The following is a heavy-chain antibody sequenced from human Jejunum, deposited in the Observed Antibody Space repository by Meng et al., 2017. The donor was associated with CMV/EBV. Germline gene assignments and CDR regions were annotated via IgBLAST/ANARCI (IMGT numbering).Heavy chain of an antibody. CDR1: VYY. D-gene: IGHD3-3*01. CDR2: LNPNSGGT. V-gene: IGHV1-2*02. Sequence: VYYMHRVLQAPGRGLEWMGWLNPNSGGTNYAPKFQGRVTMTRDTSISTAYVELNRLRSDDTAVYYCARDQGDFWSGYYGNNWFDPWGQGTLVTVSS. J-gene: IGHJ5*02. CDR3: ARDQGDFWSGYYGNNWFDP.